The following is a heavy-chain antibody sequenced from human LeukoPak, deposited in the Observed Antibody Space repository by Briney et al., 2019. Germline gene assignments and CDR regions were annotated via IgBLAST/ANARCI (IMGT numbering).Heavy chain of an antibody. D-gene: IGHD3-22*01. Sequence: ASVKVSCKASGYTFTGYYMHWVRQAPGQGLEWMGWINPNSGGTNYARKFQGRVTMTRDTSISTAYMELSRLRSDDTAVYYCARPRASNYYDSSGRYDYWGQGTLVTVSS. V-gene: IGHV1-2*02. CDR2: INPNSGGT. J-gene: IGHJ4*02. CDR3: ARPRASNYYDSSGRYDY. CDR1: GYTFTGYY.